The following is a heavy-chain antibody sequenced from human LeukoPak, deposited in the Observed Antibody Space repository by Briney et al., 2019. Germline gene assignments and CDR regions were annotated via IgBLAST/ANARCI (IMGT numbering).Heavy chain of an antibody. CDR3: ARDPRYLYDKSDSFPHYFDY. Sequence: SVKVSCKASGGSFLRHTLTWVRQAPGQGLEWMGGIIPISATTNYAQKFQGRVTITADESTSTTYMELSSLRSEDTAVYYCARDPRYLYDKSDSFPHYFDYWGQGSLVTVSS. J-gene: IGHJ4*02. CDR1: GGSFLRHT. D-gene: IGHD3-16*01. CDR2: IIPISATT. V-gene: IGHV1-69*01.